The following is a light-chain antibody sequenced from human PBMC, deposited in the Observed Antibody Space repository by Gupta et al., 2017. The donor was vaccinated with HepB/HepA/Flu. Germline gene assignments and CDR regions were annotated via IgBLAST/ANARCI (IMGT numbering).Light chain of an antibody. CDR1: QNISRY. CDR3: QQKDSVPST. V-gene: IGKV1-39*01. CDR2: AAT. J-gene: IGKJ4*01. Sequence: DTEFTHSPSSLSASVGDRVTITCRASQNISRYLAWYQQKVGKAPKLLFSAATQFQSGVPSRFSGDGSGTEFTLTISRLQPEDFATYYCQQKDSVPSTFGGGTEVHIK.